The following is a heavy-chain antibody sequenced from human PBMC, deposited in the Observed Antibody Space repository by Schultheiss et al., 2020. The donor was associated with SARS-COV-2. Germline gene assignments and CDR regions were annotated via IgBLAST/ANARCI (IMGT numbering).Heavy chain of an antibody. D-gene: IGHD3-22*01. CDR3: ARDKDYDSSGYYGVIYY. V-gene: IGHV3-30*02. CDR1: GFTFSSYG. CDR2: IGYDGSNK. J-gene: IGHJ4*02. Sequence: GESLKISCAASGFTFSSYGMHWVRQAPGKGLEWVAVIGYDGSNKYYADSVKGRFTISRDNSKNTLYLQMNSLRAEDTAVYYCARDKDYDSSGYYGVIYYWGQGTLVTVSS.